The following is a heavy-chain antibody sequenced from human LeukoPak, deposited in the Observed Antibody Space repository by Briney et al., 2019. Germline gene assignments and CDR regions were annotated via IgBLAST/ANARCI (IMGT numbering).Heavy chain of an antibody. CDR3: AKSGTGELYYYYYMDV. J-gene: IGHJ6*03. V-gene: IGHV3-23*01. CDR2: ISGSGGST. D-gene: IGHD7-27*01. Sequence: GGSLRLSCAVSGITLSNYGMSWVRQAPGGGLEWVAGISGSGGSTNYADSVKGRFTISRDNSKNTLYLQMNSLRAEDTAVYYCAKSGTGELYYYYYMDVWGKGTTVTVSS. CDR1: GITLSNYG.